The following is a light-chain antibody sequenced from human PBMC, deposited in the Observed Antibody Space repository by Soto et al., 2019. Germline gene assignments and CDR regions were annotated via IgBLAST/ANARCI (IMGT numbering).Light chain of an antibody. Sequence: IVLTQSPATLSLSPGERATVSCRASQSVSSHLAWYQQKRCQAPRLLIYDASSRASGIPARFSGSGSGTDFTLTISSLEPEDFPVYYCQQGGNWPLTFGQGTRLEIK. CDR1: QSVSSH. V-gene: IGKV3-11*01. CDR3: QQGGNWPLT. J-gene: IGKJ5*01. CDR2: DAS.